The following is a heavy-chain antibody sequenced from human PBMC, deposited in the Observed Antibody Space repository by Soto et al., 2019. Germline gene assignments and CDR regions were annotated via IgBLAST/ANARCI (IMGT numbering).Heavy chain of an antibody. CDR2: IYYSGST. CDR1: GGSISSSSYY. D-gene: IGHD6-6*01. V-gene: IGHV4-39*01. CDR3: ARHGTIQRWQLVPWFDP. J-gene: IGHJ5*02. Sequence: SETLSLTCTVSGGSISSSSYYWGWIRQPPGKGLEWIGSIYYSGSTYYNPSLKSRVTISVDTSKNQFSLKLSSVTAADTAVYYCARHGTIQRWQLVPWFDPWGQGTLVTVSS.